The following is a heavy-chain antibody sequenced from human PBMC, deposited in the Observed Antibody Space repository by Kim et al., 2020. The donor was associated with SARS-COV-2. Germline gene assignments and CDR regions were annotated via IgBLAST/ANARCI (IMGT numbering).Heavy chain of an antibody. V-gene: IGHV3-49*03. CDR2: IRSKAYGGTT. J-gene: IGHJ4*02. CDR3: TRVARGYSYGNGDY. Sequence: GGSLRLSCTASGFTFGDYAMSWFRQAPGKGLEWVGFIRSKAYGGTTEYAASVKGRFTISRDDSKSIAYLQMNSLKTEDTAVYYCTRVARGYSYGNGDYWGQGTLVTVSS. D-gene: IGHD5-18*01. CDR1: GFTFGDYA.